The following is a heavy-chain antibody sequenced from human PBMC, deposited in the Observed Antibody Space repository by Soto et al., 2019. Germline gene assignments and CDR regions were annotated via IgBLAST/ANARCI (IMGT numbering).Heavy chain of an antibody. CDR2: IKSKTDGGTT. D-gene: IGHD4-17*01. CDR3: ANLPTTMVTPRLVYFQH. J-gene: IGHJ1*01. V-gene: IGHV3-15*01. Sequence: EVQLVESGGGLVKPGGSLRLSCAASGFTFSNAWMSWVRQAPGKGLEWVGRIKSKTDGGTTDYAAPVKGRFTISRDDSKNTLYLQMNSLKTEDTALYYCANLPTTMVTPRLVYFQHWGQGTLVTVSS. CDR1: GFTFSNAW.